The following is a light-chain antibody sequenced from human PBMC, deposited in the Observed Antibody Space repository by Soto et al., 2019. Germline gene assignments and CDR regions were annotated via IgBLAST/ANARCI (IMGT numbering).Light chain of an antibody. Sequence: EIVLTQSPATLSLSPGERAILSCRASQSVSTFLAWFQQKPGQPPRLLIYNASNRTTGIPARFSGSGSGTDFTLTISSLEPEDFAVYYCQQYGSSGTFGQGTKVDIK. CDR3: QQYGSSGT. V-gene: IGKV3-11*01. CDR1: QSVSTF. J-gene: IGKJ1*01. CDR2: NAS.